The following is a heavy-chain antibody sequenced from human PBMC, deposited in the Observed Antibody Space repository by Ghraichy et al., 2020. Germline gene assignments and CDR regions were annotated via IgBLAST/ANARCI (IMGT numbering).Heavy chain of an antibody. D-gene: IGHD2-15*01. CDR2: INSDGSDS. Sequence: GGSLRLSCAASGFTFSNYWMHWVHQAPGKGLVWVSRINSDGSDSMYADSAKGRFTISRDNSKNMLYLQMSSLRAEDTATYYCASLGGLLLTWGQGTLVTVSS. J-gene: IGHJ5*02. V-gene: IGHV3-74*03. CDR1: GFTFSNYW. CDR3: ASLGGLLLT.